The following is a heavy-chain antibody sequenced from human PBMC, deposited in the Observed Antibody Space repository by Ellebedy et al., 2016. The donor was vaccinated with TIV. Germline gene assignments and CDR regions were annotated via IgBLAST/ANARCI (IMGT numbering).Heavy chain of an antibody. CDR1: GDTFTDYY. D-gene: IGHD6-6*01. J-gene: IGHJ4*02. CDR2: INPNTGGT. Sequence: AASVKVSCKASGDTFTDYYFHWVRQALGQGLEWMAWINPNTGGTGYAQKFQDRVTVTRDTSINTVYMELSNLRSDDTAVYYCARTRWQLAVDYWGQGTLVTVSS. V-gene: IGHV1-2*02. CDR3: ARTRWQLAVDY.